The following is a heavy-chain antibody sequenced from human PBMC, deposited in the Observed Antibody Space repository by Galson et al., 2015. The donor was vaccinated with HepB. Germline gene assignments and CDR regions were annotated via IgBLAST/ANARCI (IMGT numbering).Heavy chain of an antibody. D-gene: IGHD2-15*01. Sequence: SLRLSCAASGFTFGNYGMHWVRQAPGKGLEWVAVIWYDGSNKNYADSVKGRFTISRDNSKNTLFLQMNSLRAENTSVYSCAREARDCSGGSCYSWFDPWGQGTLVTVSS. CDR3: AREARDCSGGSCYSWFDP. J-gene: IGHJ5*02. CDR2: IWYDGSNK. CDR1: GFTFGNYG. V-gene: IGHV3-33*01.